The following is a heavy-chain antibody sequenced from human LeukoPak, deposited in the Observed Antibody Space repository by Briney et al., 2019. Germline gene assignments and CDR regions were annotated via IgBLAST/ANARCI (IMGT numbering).Heavy chain of an antibody. CDR1: GFTFSSYG. D-gene: IGHD2-2*01. V-gene: IGHV3-33*06. CDR2: IWYDGSNK. CDR3: AKAGCSSTSCYGPNDY. J-gene: IGHJ4*02. Sequence: PGGSLRLSCAASGFTFSSYGMHWVRQAPRKGLEWVAVIWYDGSNKYYADSVNGRFTISRDNSKNTLYLQMYSLRDEDTAVYYCAKAGCSSTSCYGPNDYWGQGTLVTVSS.